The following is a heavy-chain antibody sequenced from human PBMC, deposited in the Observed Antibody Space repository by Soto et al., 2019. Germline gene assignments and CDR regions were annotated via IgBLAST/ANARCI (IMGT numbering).Heavy chain of an antibody. CDR1: GISVSTSDYY. D-gene: IGHD2-15*01. CDR3: AGFVVPASRNSDFDY. Sequence: KASETLSLTCTVSGISVSTSDYYWGWVRPPPGKGLDWIGNIYYSGSTFYNPSLRSRVTLSVDTSKNQFSLRLNSVTAADTAVYFCAGFVVPASRNSDFDYWAREPWSPSPQ. CDR2: IYYSGST. J-gene: IGHJ4*02. V-gene: IGHV4-39*01.